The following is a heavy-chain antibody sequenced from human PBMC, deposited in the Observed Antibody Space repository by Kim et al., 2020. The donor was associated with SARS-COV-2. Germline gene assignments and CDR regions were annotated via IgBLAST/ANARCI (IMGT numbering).Heavy chain of an antibody. D-gene: IGHD2-15*01. V-gene: IGHV1-8*02. CDR1: GYTFTSYD. CDR3: ARAVGYCSGGSCYPGDY. J-gene: IGHJ4*02. Sequence: ASVKVSCKASGYTFTSYDINWVRQATGQGLEWMGWMNPNSGNTGYAQKFQGRVTMTRNTSISTAYMELSSLRSEDTAVYYCARAVGYCSGGSCYPGDYWGQGTLVTVSS. CDR2: MNPNSGNT.